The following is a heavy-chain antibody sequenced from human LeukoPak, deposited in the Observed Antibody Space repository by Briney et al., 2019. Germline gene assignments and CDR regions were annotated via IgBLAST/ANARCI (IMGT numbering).Heavy chain of an antibody. J-gene: IGHJ4*02. CDR3: AKDHIQDIVVVVAAAFFDY. V-gene: IGHV3-23*01. CDR2: ISGSGGST. D-gene: IGHD2-15*01. CDR1: GFTFSSYA. Sequence: PGGSLRLSCAASGFTFSSYAMSWVRQAPGKGLEWVSAISGSGGSTYYADSVKGRFTISRDNSKNTLYLQMNSLRAEDTAVYYCAKDHIQDIVVVVAAAFFDYWGQGTLVTVSS.